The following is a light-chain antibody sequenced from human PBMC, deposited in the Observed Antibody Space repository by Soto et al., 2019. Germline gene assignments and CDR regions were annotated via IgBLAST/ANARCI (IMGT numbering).Light chain of an antibody. V-gene: IGKV3-20*01. CDR3: QQYGSSPPS. Sequence: LVLTQYPGTLSLSPGERTTLSCRASQSISRYLAWYQQKPGQGPRLLIYGASSRATGTPDRFSGSGSGTDFTLTINRLEPEDFALYYCQQYGSSPPSFGQGTKVEFK. CDR2: GAS. CDR1: QSISRY. J-gene: IGKJ1*01.